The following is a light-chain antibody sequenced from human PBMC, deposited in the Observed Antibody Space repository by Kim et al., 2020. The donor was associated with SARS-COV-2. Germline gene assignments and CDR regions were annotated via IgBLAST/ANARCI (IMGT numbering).Light chain of an antibody. CDR1: KSISSW. CDR3: QQYNSYWT. Sequence: SASVGARLTISCRPSKSISSWFAWYQKKAEKPSKLLIYKASSVESGLPSRFGGSGSRTEFTLTSSSLQPDDLVNYYYQQYNSYWTFGQGTKVDIK. J-gene: IGKJ1*01. V-gene: IGKV1-5*03. CDR2: KAS.